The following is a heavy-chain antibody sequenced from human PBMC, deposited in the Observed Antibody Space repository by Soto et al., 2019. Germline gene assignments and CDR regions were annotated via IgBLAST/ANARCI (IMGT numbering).Heavy chain of an antibody. CDR2: IWSDGSNK. J-gene: IGHJ4*02. CDR1: GFTFSTYA. Sequence: QVQLVESGGGVVQPGRSLRLSCAASGFTFSTYAMQGVRQAPGKGLEWVAVIWSDGSNKYYADSVKGRFTISRDNSKNTLYLQINSLRVEDTAIYYCARDYSRSSGRMVDYWGQGTLVTVSS. V-gene: IGHV3-33*01. D-gene: IGHD6-6*01. CDR3: ARDYSRSSGRMVDY.